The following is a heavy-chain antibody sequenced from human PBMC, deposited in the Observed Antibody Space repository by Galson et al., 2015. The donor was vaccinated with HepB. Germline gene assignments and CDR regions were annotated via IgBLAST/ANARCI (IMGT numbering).Heavy chain of an antibody. CDR2: VYHSGNT. V-gene: IGHV4-4*02. CDR1: GAPISSSNW. J-gene: IGHJ4*02. D-gene: IGHD3-22*01. Sequence: SETLSLTCVVSGAPISSSNWWSWVRQPPGKGPEWIGDVYHSGNTNYNPSLKSRVTISVDKSEKQFSLRLNSVTAADTAVYYCARVNYYDSSGWEVVGYFDYWGQGTLVTVSS. CDR3: ARVNYYDSSGWEVVGYFDY.